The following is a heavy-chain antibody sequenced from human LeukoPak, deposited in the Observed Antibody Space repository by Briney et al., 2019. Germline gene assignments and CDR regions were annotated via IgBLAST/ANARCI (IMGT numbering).Heavy chain of an antibody. CDR3: AKSKSGCSSTSCYAISFDY. D-gene: IGHD2-2*01. J-gene: IGHJ4*02. CDR1: GFTFSSYA. CDR2: ISGSGSST. V-gene: IGHV3-23*01. Sequence: GGSLRLSCAASGFTFSSYAMSWVRQAQGKWLEWVSAISGSGSSTYYADSVKGRFTISRDNSNNTLYLQMNSLRAEDTAVYYCAKSKSGCSSTSCYAISFDYWGQGTLVTVSS.